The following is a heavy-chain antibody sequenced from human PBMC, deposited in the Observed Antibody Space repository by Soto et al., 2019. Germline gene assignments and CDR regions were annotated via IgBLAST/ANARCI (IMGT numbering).Heavy chain of an antibody. J-gene: IGHJ4*02. CDR1: GGSISNSSYC. V-gene: IGHV4-39*01. D-gene: IGHD1-26*01. CDR2: IYYTGST. Sequence: SETMSLPCTVSGGSISNSSYCWSWIRQPPGKGLEWIGSIYYTGSTKYNPSLESRVTVSLDTSKNQFSLRLRSVTAADTAIYYCAMANGTALLNYWGKGSLVTVS. CDR3: AMANGTALLNY.